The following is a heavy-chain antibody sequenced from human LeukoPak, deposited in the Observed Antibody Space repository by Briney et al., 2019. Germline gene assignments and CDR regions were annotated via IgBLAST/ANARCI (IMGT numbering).Heavy chain of an antibody. CDR3: AREDSGYDMIDY. D-gene: IGHD5-12*01. CDR1: GFTFSDNG. J-gene: IGHJ4*02. Sequence: GGSLRLSCVASGFTFSDNGMNRVRQAPGKGLEWVSYISSGSSTIYYADSVKGRFTISRDNAKNSLYLQMDSLRDEDTAVYYCAREDSGYDMIDYWGQGTLVTVSS. CDR2: ISSGSSTI. V-gene: IGHV3-48*02.